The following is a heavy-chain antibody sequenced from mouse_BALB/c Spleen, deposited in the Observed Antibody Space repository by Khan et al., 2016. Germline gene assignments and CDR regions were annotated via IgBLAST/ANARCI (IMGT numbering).Heavy chain of an antibody. D-gene: IGHD4-1*01. CDR1: GYTFTSYW. Sequence: DLVKPGASVKLSCKASGYTFTSYWINWIKQRPGQGLEWIGRIAPGSGSTYYNEMFKGKATLTVDPSSSTAYIQLSSLSSEDSAVYFCAREDWDEGDYFDYWGQGTTLTVSS. V-gene: IGHV1S41*01. CDR2: IAPGSGST. J-gene: IGHJ2*01. CDR3: AREDWDEGDYFDY.